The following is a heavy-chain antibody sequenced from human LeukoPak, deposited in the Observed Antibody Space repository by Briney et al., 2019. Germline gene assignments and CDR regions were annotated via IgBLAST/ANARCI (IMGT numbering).Heavy chain of an antibody. CDR2: ISYDGSNK. CDR1: GFTFSSYA. D-gene: IGHD6-19*01. Sequence: GGSLRLSCVASGFTFSSYAMHWVRQAPGKGLEWVAVISYDGSNKYYADSVKGRFTISRDNSKNTLYLQMNSLRAEDTAVYYCAREASGWYSPFDYWGQGTLVTVSS. J-gene: IGHJ4*02. CDR3: AREASGWYSPFDY. V-gene: IGHV3-30-3*01.